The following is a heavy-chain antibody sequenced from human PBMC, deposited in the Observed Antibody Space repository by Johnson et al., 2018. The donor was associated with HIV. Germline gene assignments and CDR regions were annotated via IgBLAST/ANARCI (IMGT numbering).Heavy chain of an antibody. CDR2: IYSGGST. CDR1: GFTFSSYD. J-gene: IGHJ3*02. V-gene: IGHV3-66*01. CDR3: ARDNGAVAGPEGAFDI. Sequence: EVQLVESGGGLVQPGGYLRLACAASGFTFSSYDMHWVRQAPGKGLEWVSVIYSGGSTYYADSVKGRFTISRDNSKNTLYLQMNSLRAEDTAVYYCARDNGAVAGPEGAFDIWGQGTMVTVSS. D-gene: IGHD6-19*01.